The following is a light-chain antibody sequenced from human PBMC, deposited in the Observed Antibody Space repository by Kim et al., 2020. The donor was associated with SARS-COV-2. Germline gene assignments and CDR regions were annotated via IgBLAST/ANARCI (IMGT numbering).Light chain of an antibody. CDR2: AAS. J-gene: IGKJ5*01. CDR3: LQHNTYPIT. V-gene: IGKV1-17*01. CDR1: QDIRND. Sequence: DIQMTQSPSSLSASVGDRVTITCRASQDIRNDLGWYQQNPGKAPKRLIYAASSLQSGVPSRFSGSGSGTEFTLTISSLQPEDFATYYGLQHNTYPITFGQGTRLEIK.